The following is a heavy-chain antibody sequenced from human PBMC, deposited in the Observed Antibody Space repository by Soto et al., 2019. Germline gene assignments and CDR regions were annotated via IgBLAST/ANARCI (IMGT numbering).Heavy chain of an antibody. CDR3: ARSPREDFWSGYFET. CDR2: INHSGST. Sequence: LSLTCAVYGGSFSGYYWSWIRQPPGKGLEWIGEINHSGSTNYNPSLKSRVTISVDTSKNQFSLKLSSVTAADTAVYYCARSPREDFWSGYFETWGQGTLVTVSS. V-gene: IGHV4-34*01. CDR1: GGSFSGYY. J-gene: IGHJ5*02. D-gene: IGHD3-3*01.